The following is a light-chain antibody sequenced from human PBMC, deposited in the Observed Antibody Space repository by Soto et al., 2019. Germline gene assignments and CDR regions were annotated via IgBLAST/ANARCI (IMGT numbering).Light chain of an antibody. V-gene: IGLV2-8*01. CDR3: SSHAGSSVV. CDR1: SSDVGGYNF. Sequence: QSVLTQPPSASGSPGQSVTISCTGTSSDVGGYNFVSWYQQHPGKGPKLMIYEVSKRPSGVPDRFSASKSGNTASLTVSGLQAEDEADYYCSSHAGSSVVFGTGTKVTVL. J-gene: IGLJ1*01. CDR2: EVS.